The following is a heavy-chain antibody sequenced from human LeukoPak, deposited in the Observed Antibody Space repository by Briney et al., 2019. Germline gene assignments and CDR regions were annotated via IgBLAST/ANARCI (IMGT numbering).Heavy chain of an antibody. J-gene: IGHJ4*02. CDR3: ARGRHNKETVAGYPDY. D-gene: IGHD6-19*01. Sequence: WASVKVSCKASVYTFTSYDINWVRQATGQGLEWMGWINPNRGNTGYAQKFQGRVTMTRNTSISTAYMELSSLRSEDTAVYYCARGRHNKETVAGYPDYWGQGTLVTVSS. V-gene: IGHV1-8*01. CDR1: VYTFTSYD. CDR2: INPNRGNT.